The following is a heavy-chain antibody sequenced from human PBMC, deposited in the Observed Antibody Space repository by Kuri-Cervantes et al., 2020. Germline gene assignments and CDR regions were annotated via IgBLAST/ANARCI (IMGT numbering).Heavy chain of an antibody. CDR3: ARERARFEIYTMDV. CDR1: GFTFSSYA. Sequence: GGSLRLSCAASGFTFSSYAMHWDRQAPGKGLEWVAVISYDGSNKYYADSVKGRFTISRDNSKSTLYLQMNSLRPEDTAVYYCARERARFEIYTMDVWGQGTTVTVSS. D-gene: IGHD3-10*01. V-gene: IGHV3-30-3*01. CDR2: ISYDGSNK. J-gene: IGHJ6*02.